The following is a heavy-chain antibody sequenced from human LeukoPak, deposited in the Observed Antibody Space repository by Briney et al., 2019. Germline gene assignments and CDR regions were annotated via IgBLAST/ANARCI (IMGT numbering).Heavy chain of an antibody. CDR3: AMPGIAVAGTEELFAY. Sequence: GGSLTLSCADSGFTFSRRAMTWVRQAPGKGLEWVSSISGSGGSTYYAYSVKGRFTISRENSKNTLYLQMNSQRAEDTAGYYCAMPGIAVAGTEELFAYWGQGTLVTVSS. CDR1: GFTFSRRA. J-gene: IGHJ4*02. CDR2: ISGSGGST. V-gene: IGHV3-23*01. D-gene: IGHD6-19*01.